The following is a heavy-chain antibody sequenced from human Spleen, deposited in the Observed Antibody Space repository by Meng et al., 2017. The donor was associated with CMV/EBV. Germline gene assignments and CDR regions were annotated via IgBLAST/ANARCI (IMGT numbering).Heavy chain of an antibody. CDR2: IYYSGST. D-gene: IGHD7-27*01. V-gene: IGHV4-39*01. J-gene: IGHJ4*02. Sequence: SGSGGSIISTSYYWGWIPQPPGKGLEWIGSIYYSGSTYYNPSLKSRVTISLDTSKNQFSLRLSSVTAADTAVYYCARHLGHTGDKDYWGQGTLVTVSS. CDR1: GGSIISTSYY. CDR3: ARHLGHTGDKDY.